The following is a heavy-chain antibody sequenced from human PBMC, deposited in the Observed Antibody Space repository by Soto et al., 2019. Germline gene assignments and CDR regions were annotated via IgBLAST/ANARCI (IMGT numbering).Heavy chain of an antibody. D-gene: IGHD2-21*02. Sequence: EVHLVESGGGLIQPGGSLRLSCIASGFNVDNVYMSWVRQAPGKGLEWVSVLYTADSTNYADSVKGRFTISRDSSQNTVYLQMDSLRAGDTAVYYWARVMGAAWVTALSHWGQGTLVIVSS. V-gene: IGHV3-53*01. CDR1: GFNVDNVY. CDR3: ARVMGAAWVTALSH. J-gene: IGHJ4*02. CDR2: LYTADST.